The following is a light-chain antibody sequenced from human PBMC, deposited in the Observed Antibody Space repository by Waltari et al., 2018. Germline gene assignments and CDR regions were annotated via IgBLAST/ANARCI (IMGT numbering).Light chain of an antibody. CDR3: QQSHTFPYT. CDR2: ATA. V-gene: IGKV1-39*01. CDR1: QSVSPS. Sequence: DTQLTQSPASLSASVGDRVTITCRASQSVSPSLNWYQQKARKAPKLLIFATANLQNGVPSRFSGGGSETDFTLTITSLQPEDSATYYCQQSHTFPYTFGQGTTLEIK. J-gene: IGKJ2*01.